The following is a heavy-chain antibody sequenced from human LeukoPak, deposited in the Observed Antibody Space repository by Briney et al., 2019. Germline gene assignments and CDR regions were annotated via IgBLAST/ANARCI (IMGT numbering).Heavy chain of an antibody. CDR2: INHSGST. Sequence: PSETLSLTCAVYGGSFSGYYWSWIRQPPGKGLEWIGEINHSGSTNYNPSLKSRVTISVDTSKNQFSLKLSSVTAADTAVYYRAREGYYYDSSGYRETKTDYWGQGTLVTVSS. CDR3: AREGYYYDSSGYRETKTDY. D-gene: IGHD3-22*01. J-gene: IGHJ4*02. V-gene: IGHV4-34*01. CDR1: GGSFSGYY.